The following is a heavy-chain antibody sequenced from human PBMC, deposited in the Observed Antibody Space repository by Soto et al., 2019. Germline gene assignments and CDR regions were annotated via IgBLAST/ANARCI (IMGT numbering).Heavy chain of an antibody. D-gene: IGHD6-13*01. CDR1: GLTFSDYY. V-gene: IGHV3-11*01. Sequence: GGPLRLSCAASGLTFSDYYMTWIRQAPGKGLEWVSYISSSGNSIYYADSVRGRFTVSRDNAKKSLFLQMKSMRAEDTAVYYCARRAAAGRSFDYWGLGTLVTVSS. J-gene: IGHJ4*02. CDR3: ARRAAAGRSFDY. CDR2: ISSSGNSI.